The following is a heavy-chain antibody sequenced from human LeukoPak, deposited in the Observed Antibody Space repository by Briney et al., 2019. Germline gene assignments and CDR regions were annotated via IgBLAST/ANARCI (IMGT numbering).Heavy chain of an antibody. D-gene: IGHD3-3*01. Sequence: PGGSLRLSCAASGFTFDDYAMHWVRQAPGKGLEWVSLISWDGGSTYYADSVKGRFTIPRDNSKNSLYLQMNSLRAEDTALYYCAKDGDRYYDFWSGYTYYYYYMDVWGKGTTVTVSS. J-gene: IGHJ6*03. V-gene: IGHV3-43D*03. CDR2: ISWDGGST. CDR1: GFTFDDYA. CDR3: AKDGDRYYDFWSGYTYYYYYMDV.